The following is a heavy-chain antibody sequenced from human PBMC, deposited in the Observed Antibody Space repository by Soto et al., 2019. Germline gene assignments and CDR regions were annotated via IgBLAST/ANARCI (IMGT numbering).Heavy chain of an antibody. CDR3: ARVFPYYDFWSGYYANWFDP. D-gene: IGHD3-3*01. Sequence: SETLSLTCTVSVSAISIYYWTWILQPPGKGLEWIGYIYYSGSTNYNPSLKSRVTISVDTSKNQFSLKLSSVTAADTAVYYCARVFPYYDFWSGYYANWFDPWGQGTLVTVS. CDR2: IYYSGST. V-gene: IGHV4-59*01. J-gene: IGHJ5*02. CDR1: VSAISIYY.